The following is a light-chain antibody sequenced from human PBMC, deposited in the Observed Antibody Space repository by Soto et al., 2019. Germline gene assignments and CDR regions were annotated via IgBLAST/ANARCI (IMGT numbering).Light chain of an antibody. V-gene: IGLV2-8*01. CDR1: SSDVGGYNF. J-gene: IGLJ3*02. Sequence: QSALTQPPSASGSPGQSVTISCTGTSSDVGGYNFVSWYQQHPGKVPKTMIYEVSKRPSGVPDRFSGSKSGTTASLTVSGLQAEDEADYYCSSCGGGNKVMFGGGTKLTVL. CDR3: SSCGGGNKVM. CDR2: EVS.